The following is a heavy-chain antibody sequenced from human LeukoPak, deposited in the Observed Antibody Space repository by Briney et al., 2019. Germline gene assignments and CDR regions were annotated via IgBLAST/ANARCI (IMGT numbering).Heavy chain of an antibody. Sequence: SETPSLTCTVSGGSISSYYWSWIRQPPGKGLEWIGYIYYSGITNYNPSLKSRVTISVDTSKNQFSLKLTSVTAADTAVYYCARDGDSGWLDYWGQGTLVTVSS. V-gene: IGHV4-59*01. CDR2: IYYSGIT. CDR1: GGSISSYY. D-gene: IGHD6-19*01. CDR3: ARDGDSGWLDY. J-gene: IGHJ4*02.